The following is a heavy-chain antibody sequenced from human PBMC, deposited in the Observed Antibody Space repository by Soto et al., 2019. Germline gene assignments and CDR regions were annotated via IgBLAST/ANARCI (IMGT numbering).Heavy chain of an antibody. Sequence: QVQLQESGPGLVKPSQTLSVTCTVSGASITSGGYYWTWIRQHSGKGLEWIGHIYSDGRTYYSPSLKSRLTISLDMSKNQFSLRLTSVTVADTAVYFCASGYKYPSDYWGQVTLVAVSS. D-gene: IGHD6-25*01. CDR2: IYSDGRT. V-gene: IGHV4-31*03. CDR3: ASGYKYPSDY. J-gene: IGHJ4*02. CDR1: GASITSGGYY.